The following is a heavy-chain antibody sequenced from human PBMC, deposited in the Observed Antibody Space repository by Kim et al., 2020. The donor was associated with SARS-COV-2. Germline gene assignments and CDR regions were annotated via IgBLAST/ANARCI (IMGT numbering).Heavy chain of an antibody. CDR3: ASYTLRGVIIKRPFCGGMDV. J-gene: IGHJ6*02. V-gene: IGHV1-69*13. D-gene: IGHD3-10*01. CDR1: GGTFSSYA. Sequence: SVKVSCKASGGTFSSYAISWVRQAPGQGLEWMGGIIPIFGTANYAQKFQGRVTITADESTSTAYMELSSLRSEDTAVYYCASYTLRGVIIKRPFCGGMDVWGQGTTVTVSS. CDR2: IIPIFGTA.